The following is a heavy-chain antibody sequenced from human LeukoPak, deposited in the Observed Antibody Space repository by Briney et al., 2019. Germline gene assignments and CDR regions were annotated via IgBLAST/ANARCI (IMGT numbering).Heavy chain of an antibody. V-gene: IGHV3-23*01. Sequence: GGSLRLSCAASGFTFSSYAMSWVRQAPGKGLEWVSAISGSGGSTYYADSVKGRFTISRDNSKNTLYLQMYSLRAEDTAVYYCAKDRYSSSWYGSFDYWGQGTLVTVSS. J-gene: IGHJ4*02. CDR1: GFTFSSYA. CDR2: ISGSGGST. D-gene: IGHD6-13*01. CDR3: AKDRYSSSWYGSFDY.